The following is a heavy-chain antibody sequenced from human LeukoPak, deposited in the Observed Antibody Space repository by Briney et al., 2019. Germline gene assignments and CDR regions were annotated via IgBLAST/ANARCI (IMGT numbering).Heavy chain of an antibody. CDR1: GFTFSSYA. CDR2: ISGGGGTT. D-gene: IGHD5-18*01. Sequence: GGSLRLSCAASGFTFSSYAMMWLRQAPGKGLEWVSAISGGGGTTLYADSVKGRFTISRDNSKNTLYLQMSSLRAEDTAVYYCASRGSDTAMARDYYYYMDVWGKGTTVTVSS. J-gene: IGHJ6*03. CDR3: ASRGSDTAMARDYYYYMDV. V-gene: IGHV3-23*01.